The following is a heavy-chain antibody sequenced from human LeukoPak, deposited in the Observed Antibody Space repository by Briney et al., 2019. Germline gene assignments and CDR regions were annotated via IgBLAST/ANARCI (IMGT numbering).Heavy chain of an antibody. D-gene: IGHD5-18*01. V-gene: IGHV3-13*04. J-gene: IGHJ3*02. CDR3: ARGSDTAMVSDAFDI. CDR2: IGTAGDT. Sequence: GGSLRLSCAASGFTFSSYGMHWVRHATGKGLEWVSAIGTAGDTYYPGSVKGRFTISRENAKNSLYLQMNSLRAGDTAVYYCARGSDTAMVSDAFDIWGQGTMVTVSS. CDR1: GFTFSSYG.